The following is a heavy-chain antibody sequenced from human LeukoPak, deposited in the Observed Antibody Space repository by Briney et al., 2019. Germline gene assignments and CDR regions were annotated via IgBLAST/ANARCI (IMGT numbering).Heavy chain of an antibody. CDR1: GGTFSSYA. CDR3: ARVSRRDDGGNWGGDY. D-gene: IGHD4-23*01. CDR2: IIPIFGTA. V-gene: IGHV1-69*13. J-gene: IGHJ4*02. Sequence: ASVKVSCKASGGTFSSYAISWVRQAPGQGLEWMGGIIPIFGTANYAQKFQGRVMITADESTSTAYMELSSLRSEDTAVYYCARVSRRDDGGNWGGDYWGQGTLVTVSS.